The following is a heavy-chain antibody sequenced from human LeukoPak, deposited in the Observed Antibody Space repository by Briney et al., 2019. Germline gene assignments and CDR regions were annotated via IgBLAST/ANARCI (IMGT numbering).Heavy chain of an antibody. Sequence: GESLKISCKGSGYSFTSYWIGWVRQMPGKGLEWMGIIYPGDSDTRYSPSFQGQVTISADESTSTAYLQWSSLKASDTAMYYCARQKRITMVRGAPLSGMDVWGQGTTVTVSS. V-gene: IGHV5-51*01. D-gene: IGHD3-10*01. CDR1: GYSFTSYW. CDR3: ARQKRITMVRGAPLSGMDV. CDR2: IYPGDSDT. J-gene: IGHJ6*02.